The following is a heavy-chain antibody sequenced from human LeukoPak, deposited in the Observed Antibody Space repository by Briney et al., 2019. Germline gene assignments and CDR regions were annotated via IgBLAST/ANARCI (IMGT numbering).Heavy chain of an antibody. Sequence: PGGSLRLSCAASGFTFSNYGLHWVRQAPGKGLEWVALISYDGTDEYYADLVKGQFTISRDNAKNSLYLQMNSLRAEDTAVYYCAPYYYDSSGYSNWGQGTLVTVSS. CDR1: GFTFSNYG. CDR2: ISYDGTDE. V-gene: IGHV3-30*04. CDR3: APYYYDSSGYSN. D-gene: IGHD3-22*01. J-gene: IGHJ4*02.